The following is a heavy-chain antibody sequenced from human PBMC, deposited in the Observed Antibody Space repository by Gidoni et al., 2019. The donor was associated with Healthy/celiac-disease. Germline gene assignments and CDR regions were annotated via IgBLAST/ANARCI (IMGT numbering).Heavy chain of an antibody. CDR2: INHSGST. CDR3: ASLSATGGDYVS. V-gene: IGHV4-34*01. J-gene: IGHJ5*02. CDR1: GGSFSGYY. Sequence: QVQLQQWGAGLLKPSETLSLTCAVYGGSFSGYYWSWIRQPPGKGLEWIGEINHSGSTNYNPSLKSRVTISVDTSKNQFSLKLSSVTAADTAVYYCASLSATGGDYVSWGQGTLVTVSS. D-gene: IGHD4-17*01.